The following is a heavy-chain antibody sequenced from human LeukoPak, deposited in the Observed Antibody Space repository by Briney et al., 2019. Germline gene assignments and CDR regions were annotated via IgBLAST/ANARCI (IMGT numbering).Heavy chain of an antibody. Sequence: PSETLSLTCAAYGGSFSGYYWSWIRQPPGKGLEWIGEINHSGSTNYNPSLKSRVTISVDTSKNQFSLKLSSVTAADTAVYYCASARIGYCSSTSCSPDAFDIWGQGTMVTVSS. D-gene: IGHD2-2*01. V-gene: IGHV4-34*01. J-gene: IGHJ3*02. CDR2: INHSGST. CDR3: ASARIGYCSSTSCSPDAFDI. CDR1: GGSFSGYY.